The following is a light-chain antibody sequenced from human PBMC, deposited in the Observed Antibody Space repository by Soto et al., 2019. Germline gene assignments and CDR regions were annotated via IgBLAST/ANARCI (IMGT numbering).Light chain of an antibody. Sequence: DIQMTQSPSSLSASVGDRVTITCRASQSISSYLNWYQQKPGKAPKLLIYAASSLQSGVPPRFSGSGSGTDFTLTISSLQPEDFATYYCQQSYSTPRITFGPGTKVDIK. V-gene: IGKV1-39*01. J-gene: IGKJ3*01. CDR2: AAS. CDR1: QSISSY. CDR3: QQSYSTPRIT.